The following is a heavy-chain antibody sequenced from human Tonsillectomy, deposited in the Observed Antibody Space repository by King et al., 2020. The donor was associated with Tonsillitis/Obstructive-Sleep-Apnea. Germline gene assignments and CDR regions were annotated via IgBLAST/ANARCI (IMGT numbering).Heavy chain of an antibody. D-gene: IGHD3-10*01. Sequence: ITLKESGPTLVKPTQTLTLTCTFSGFSLSTSGVGVGWIRQPPGKALEWLALIYWDDDKRYSPSLKSRLTITQATTNNQVVLTMTNMDPVDTATFYCAHRLRFGDFDAFDIWGQGTMVTVSS. V-gene: IGHV2-5*02. CDR2: IYWDDDK. CDR3: AHRLRFGDFDAFDI. J-gene: IGHJ3*02. CDR1: GFSLSTSGVG.